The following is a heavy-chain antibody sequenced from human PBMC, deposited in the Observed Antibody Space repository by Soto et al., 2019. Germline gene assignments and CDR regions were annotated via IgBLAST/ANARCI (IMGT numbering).Heavy chain of an antibody. Sequence: KTSETLSLTCAVYGGSFSGYYWSWIRQPPGKGLEWIGEINHSGSTNYNPSLKSRVTISVDTSKNQFSLKLSSVTAADTAVYYCARGAVVVAANTYYFDYWGQGTLVTVSS. CDR1: GGSFSGYY. J-gene: IGHJ4*02. CDR2: INHSGST. CDR3: ARGAVVVAANTYYFDY. V-gene: IGHV4-34*01. D-gene: IGHD2-15*01.